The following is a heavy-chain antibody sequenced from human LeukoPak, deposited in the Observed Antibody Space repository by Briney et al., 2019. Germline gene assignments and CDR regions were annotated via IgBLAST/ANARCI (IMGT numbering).Heavy chain of an antibody. V-gene: IGHV3-23*01. Sequence: GGSLRLSCAASGFTFDDYAMHWVRQAPGKGLEWVSVISSGGGSTYYADSVKGRFTISRDNSKNTLFLHMNSLRAEDMAVYYCAKGGYCSSTSCYVGWFDPWGQGTLVTVSS. CDR2: ISSGGGST. CDR1: GFTFDDYA. CDR3: AKGGYCSSTSCYVGWFDP. J-gene: IGHJ5*02. D-gene: IGHD2-2*01.